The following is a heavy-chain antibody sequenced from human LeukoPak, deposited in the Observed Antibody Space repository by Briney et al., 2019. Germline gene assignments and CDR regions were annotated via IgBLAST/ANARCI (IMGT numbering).Heavy chain of an antibody. Sequence: GGSLRLSCAASGFTFSTYWMTWVRQAPGKGLEWVANIKQDGSEEYYVDSVKGRFTISRDNAKNPLYLQMNSLRAEDTAVYYCAREGDCSGGSCYSLYFDYWGQGTLVTVSS. J-gene: IGHJ4*02. CDR1: GFTFSTYW. D-gene: IGHD2-15*01. CDR2: IKQDGSEE. V-gene: IGHV3-7*01. CDR3: AREGDCSGGSCYSLYFDY.